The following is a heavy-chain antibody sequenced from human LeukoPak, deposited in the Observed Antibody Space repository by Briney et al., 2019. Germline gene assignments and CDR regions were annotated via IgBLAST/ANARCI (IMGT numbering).Heavy chain of an antibody. D-gene: IGHD3-22*01. CDR2: IYYSGST. CDR1: GGSISSYY. V-gene: IGHV4-59*01. Sequence: PSETLSLTCTVSGGSISSYYWSWIRQPPGEGLEWIGYIYYSGSTIYNPSLKSPVTISVDTSKNQFSLKLSSVTAADTAVYYCARRAYSSGYYYFDYWGQGTLVTVSS. CDR3: ARRAYSSGYYYFDY. J-gene: IGHJ4*02.